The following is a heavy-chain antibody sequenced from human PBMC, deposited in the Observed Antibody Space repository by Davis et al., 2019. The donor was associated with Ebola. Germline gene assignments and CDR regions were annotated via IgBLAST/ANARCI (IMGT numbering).Heavy chain of an antibody. Sequence: PGGSLRLSCADSVITFSSYAMTWVRQAPGKGLEWVSAISGSAITTYYADSVEGRFTISRDNSKKTLYLQMNSLRAEDTAVYYCARVPREILWFGELKYYGMDVWGQGTTVTVSS. CDR3: ARVPREILWFGELKYYGMDV. V-gene: IGHV3-23*01. J-gene: IGHJ6*02. D-gene: IGHD3-10*01. CDR1: VITFSSYA. CDR2: ISGSAITT.